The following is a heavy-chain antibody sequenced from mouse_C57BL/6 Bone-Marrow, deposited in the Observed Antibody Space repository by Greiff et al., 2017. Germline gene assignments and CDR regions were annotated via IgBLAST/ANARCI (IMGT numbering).Heavy chain of an antibody. Sequence: QVQLQQSGAELARPGASVKLSCKASGYTFTSSGIGWVKQRTGQGLEWIGEIYPRSGYTCYNEKFKGKATLTADKSSSTAYMALRSLTSEDSAVFFFSSAEGSYGYDGFFMYAMDYWGQGTSVTVSS. CDR2: IYPRSGYT. V-gene: IGHV1-81*01. D-gene: IGHD2-2*01. CDR1: GYTFTSSG. J-gene: IGHJ4*01. CDR3: SSAEGSYGYDGFFMYAMDY.